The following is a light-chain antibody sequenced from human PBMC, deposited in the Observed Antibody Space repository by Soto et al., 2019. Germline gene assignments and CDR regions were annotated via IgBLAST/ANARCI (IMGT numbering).Light chain of an antibody. CDR2: AAS. Sequence: DFQMTQSPSSLSASIEDRVTITCRASQSIRTYLNWYQQKPGKAPQLLIYAASRLQSGVPSRFSGSGSGTDFTLTISSLQPEDFATYYCQQSYSTMATFGQGTKVDIK. CDR3: QQSYSTMAT. CDR1: QSIRTY. V-gene: IGKV1-39*01. J-gene: IGKJ1*01.